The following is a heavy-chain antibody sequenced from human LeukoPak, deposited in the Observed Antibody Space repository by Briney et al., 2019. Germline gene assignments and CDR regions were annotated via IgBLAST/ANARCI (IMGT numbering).Heavy chain of an antibody. CDR2: VSGSCGAT. Sequence: PGGSLRLSCAASGFTFNNYAMSWVRRAPGKGLEWVSHVSGSCGATYYADSVKGRFTISRDNSKNTLYLQMNSLRAEDTAVYYCAKRTDVRTGYYSGWGQGTLVSVSS. CDR3: AKRTDVRTGYYSG. D-gene: IGHD3/OR15-3a*01. V-gene: IGHV3-23*01. CDR1: GFTFNNYA. J-gene: IGHJ4*02.